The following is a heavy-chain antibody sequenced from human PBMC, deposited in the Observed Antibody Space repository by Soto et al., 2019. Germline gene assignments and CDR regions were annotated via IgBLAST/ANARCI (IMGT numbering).Heavy chain of an antibody. CDR2: THYSGNT. CDR3: ARHTLTVRSGFDN. V-gene: IGHV4-59*12. J-gene: IGHJ4*02. Sequence: QVQLQESGPGLVKPSETLSLTCTVSGGSISTYYWDWLRQSPEKGLEWIGYTHYSGNTNYHPSLRGRVTISLDTSRNQFSLILSAVTAADPAIYYSARHTLTVRSGFDNWGQGALVTVSS. D-gene: IGHD4-17*01. CDR1: GGSISTYY.